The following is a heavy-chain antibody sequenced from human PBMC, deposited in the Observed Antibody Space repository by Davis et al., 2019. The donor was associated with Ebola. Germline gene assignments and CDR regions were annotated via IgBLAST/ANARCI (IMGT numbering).Heavy chain of an antibody. CDR3: ARSERLIAVAGDYGMDV. V-gene: IGHV1-18*01. CDR1: GYTFTSYD. CDR2: ISAYNGNT. Sequence: ASVKVSCKASGYTFTSYDINWVRQAPGQGLEWMGWISAYNGNTNYAQKLQGRVTMTTDTSTSTAYMELRSLRSDDTAVYYCARSERLIAVAGDYGMDVWGQGTTVTVSS. J-gene: IGHJ6*02. D-gene: IGHD6-19*01.